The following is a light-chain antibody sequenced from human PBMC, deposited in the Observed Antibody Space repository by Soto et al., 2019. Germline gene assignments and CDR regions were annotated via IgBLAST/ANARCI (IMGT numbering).Light chain of an antibody. Sequence: DIVMTQSPLSLSVTPGEAASISCRCSQSLLHRNGNSYLDWYLQRPGQSPQLLISLASNRASGVPARFSGSGSGTDFTLHISRVEAEDVGVYYCMQALQSSFTFGPGTKVDL. CDR1: QSLLHRNGNSY. CDR3: MQALQSSFT. V-gene: IGKV2-28*01. CDR2: LAS. J-gene: IGKJ3*01.